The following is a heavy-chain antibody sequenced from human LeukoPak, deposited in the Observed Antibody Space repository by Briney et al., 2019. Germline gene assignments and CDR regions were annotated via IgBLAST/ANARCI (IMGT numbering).Heavy chain of an antibody. CDR1: GFTFSSYS. V-gene: IGHV3-21*01. CDR2: ISSSSYI. J-gene: IGHJ3*02. Sequence: NPGGSLRLSCAASGFTFSSYSMNWVRQAPGKGLEWVSSISSSSYIYYADSVKGRFTISRDNAKNSLYLQMNSLRAEDTAVYYCARDPGSYGNAFDIWGQGTMVTVSS. D-gene: IGHD1-26*01. CDR3: ARDPGSYGNAFDI.